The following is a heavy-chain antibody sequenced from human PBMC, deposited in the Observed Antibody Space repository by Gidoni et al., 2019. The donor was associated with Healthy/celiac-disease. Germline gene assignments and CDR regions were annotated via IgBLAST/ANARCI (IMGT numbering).Heavy chain of an antibody. D-gene: IGHD6-19*01. CDR1: GYTFTSYG. Sequence: QVQLLQSGAEVKKPGASVKVSCKASGYTFTSYGISWVRQAPGQGLEWMGWISAYNGNTNYAQKLQGRVTMTTDTSTSTAYMELRSLRSDDTAVYYCARDRWLETDPPYFDYWGQGTLVTVSS. CDR3: ARDRWLETDPPYFDY. V-gene: IGHV1-18*01. J-gene: IGHJ4*02. CDR2: ISAYNGNT.